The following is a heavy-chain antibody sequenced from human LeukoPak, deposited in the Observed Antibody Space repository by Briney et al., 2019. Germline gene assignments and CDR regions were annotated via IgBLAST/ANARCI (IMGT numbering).Heavy chain of an antibody. CDR2: LYHRWIP. Sequence: SETLSLTCTVSGYSISSGDYWGWIRQSPEKGLEWIGSLYHRWIPYYNPSLKSRVTISVDTSENQFSLKLTSVTAADTAVYYCVRDADSMGGIDYWGQGTLVTVSS. CDR3: VRDADSMGGIDY. CDR1: GYSISSGDY. D-gene: IGHD3-16*01. V-gene: IGHV4-38-2*02. J-gene: IGHJ4*02.